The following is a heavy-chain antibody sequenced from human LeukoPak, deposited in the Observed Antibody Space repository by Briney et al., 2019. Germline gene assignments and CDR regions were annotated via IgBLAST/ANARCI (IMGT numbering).Heavy chain of an antibody. V-gene: IGHV3-30*03. CDR2: ISYDGSNK. J-gene: IGHJ4*02. Sequence: PGRSLRLSCAASGFTFSSYGMHWVRQAPGKGLEWVAVISYDGSNKYYADSVKGRFTISRDNSKNTLYLQMNSLRAEDTAVFYCAREVDGYNSAFDYWGQGTLVTVSS. CDR3: AREVDGYNSAFDY. CDR1: GFTFSSYG. D-gene: IGHD5-12*01.